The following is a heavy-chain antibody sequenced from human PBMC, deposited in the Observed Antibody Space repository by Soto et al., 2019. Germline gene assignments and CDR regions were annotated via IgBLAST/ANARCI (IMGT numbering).Heavy chain of an antibody. CDR2: TRNKANSYTT. CDR3: ARGGISSWYDRLGASGWLDY. CDR1: GFTFSDHY. Sequence: GGSLRLSCAASGFTFSDHYMDWVRQAPGKGLEWVGRTRNKANSYTTEYAASVKGRFTISRDDSKNSLYLQMNSLKTEDTAVYYCARGGISSWYDRLGASGWLDYWGQGTLVTVSS. V-gene: IGHV3-72*01. J-gene: IGHJ4*02. D-gene: IGHD6-13*01.